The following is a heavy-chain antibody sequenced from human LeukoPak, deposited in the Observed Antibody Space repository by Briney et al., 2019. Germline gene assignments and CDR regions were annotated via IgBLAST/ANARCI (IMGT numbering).Heavy chain of an antibody. Sequence: GGSLRLSCAASGFTFSSHSMSWVRRAPGRGLEWISFISDDTYNIYYADSVRGRFTVSRGNAKDSLYLQMSSLRAEDTAVYYCARHTRASQYYFDYWGQGTLVTVSS. CDR2: ISDDTYNI. D-gene: IGHD3-3*01. V-gene: IGHV3-48*01. CDR3: ARHTRASQYYFDY. CDR1: GFTFSSHS. J-gene: IGHJ4*02.